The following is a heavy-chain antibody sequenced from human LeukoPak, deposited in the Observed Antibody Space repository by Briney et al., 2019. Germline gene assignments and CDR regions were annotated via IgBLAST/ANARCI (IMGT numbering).Heavy chain of an antibody. Sequence: GESLKISCKGSGYSFTSYWIGWVRQMPGKGLEWMGIIYPGDSDTRYSPSFQGQVTISADKSISTAYLQWSSLKASDSAMYYCARTTLAVAGTFDYWGQGTLVTVSS. J-gene: IGHJ4*02. CDR3: ARTTLAVAGTFDY. CDR1: GYSFTSYW. D-gene: IGHD6-19*01. V-gene: IGHV5-51*01. CDR2: IYPGDSDT.